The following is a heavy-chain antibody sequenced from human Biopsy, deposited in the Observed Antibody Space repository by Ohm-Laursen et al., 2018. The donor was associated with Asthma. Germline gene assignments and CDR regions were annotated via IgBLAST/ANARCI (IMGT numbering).Heavy chain of an antibody. D-gene: IGHD3-16*01. J-gene: IGHJ4*02. CDR2: ISYDGSNK. CDR3: ARDFSRAIMIGGGREHYFDF. CDR1: GFTFSSFG. Sequence: LSLTCSASGFTFSSFGMHWVRQAPGKGLEWVACISYDGSNKYYADSVKGRSTISRDNSKNTLHLQMNSLSPEDTAVYYCARDFSRAIMIGGGREHYFDFWGQGTLVTVSS. V-gene: IGHV3-30*03.